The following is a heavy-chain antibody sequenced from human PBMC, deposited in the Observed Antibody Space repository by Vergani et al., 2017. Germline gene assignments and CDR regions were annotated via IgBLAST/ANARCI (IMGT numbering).Heavy chain of an antibody. CDR3: ARAVVLVVPEGYHYYYYMDV. D-gene: IGHD3-22*01. Sequence: QVQLQESGPGLVKPSQTLSLTCAVSGGSISSGGYYWSWIRQHPGKGLEWIGYIYYSGSTYYNPSLKSRVTISVDTSKNQFSLKLSSVTAADTAVYYCARAVVLVVPEGYHYYYYMDVWGKGTTVTVSS. CDR1: GGSISSGGYY. J-gene: IGHJ6*03. V-gene: IGHV4-31*11. CDR2: IYYSGST.